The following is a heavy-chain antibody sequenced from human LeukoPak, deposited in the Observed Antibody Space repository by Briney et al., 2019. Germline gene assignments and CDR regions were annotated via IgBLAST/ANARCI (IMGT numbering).Heavy chain of an antibody. CDR2: ISYSSSFL. CDR1: GFTFSTHS. J-gene: IGHJ4*02. CDR3: AREVTAE. Sequence: GGSLRLSCEASGFTFSTHSMNWVRQAPGKGLEWVSSISYSSSFLDYADSVQGRFTVSRDNAKNSLYLQMNSLRAEDTAVYYCAREVTAEWGQGTLVTVSS. D-gene: IGHD1-14*01. V-gene: IGHV3-21*01.